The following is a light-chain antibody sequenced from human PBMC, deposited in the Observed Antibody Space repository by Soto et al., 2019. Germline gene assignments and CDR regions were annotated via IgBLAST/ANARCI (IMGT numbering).Light chain of an antibody. CDR3: QQCNSYPLT. J-gene: IGKJ4*01. CDR2: KAS. Sequence: DIQMTQSPSTLSASVGDRVTITCRASQSISSRLAWYQQKPGKAPKLLIYKASSLESGVPSRFSGSGSGTEFTLTISSLQPDDFAPFYCQQCNSYPLTFGGGTKVEIK. V-gene: IGKV1-5*03. CDR1: QSISSR.